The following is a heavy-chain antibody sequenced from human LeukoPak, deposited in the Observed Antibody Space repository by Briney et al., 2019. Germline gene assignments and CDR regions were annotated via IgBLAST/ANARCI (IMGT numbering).Heavy chain of an antibody. CDR2: MNPNTGNT. V-gene: IGHV1-8*01. Sequence: ASVRVSCKASGYTFSDHDVNWVRQAPGQGLEWMGWMNPNTGNTGYAQNLQGRVTMTRTNSITTAYMELSSLTSDDTAVYYRARGGGGEYLDWFDFWGQGTLVIVSS. CDR1: GYTFSDHD. D-gene: IGHD4-17*01. J-gene: IGHJ5*01. CDR3: ARGGGGEYLDWFDF.